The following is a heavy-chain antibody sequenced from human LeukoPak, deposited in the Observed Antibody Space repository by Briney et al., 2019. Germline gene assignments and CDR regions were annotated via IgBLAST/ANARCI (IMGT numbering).Heavy chain of an antibody. J-gene: IGHJ4*02. CDR2: IYTSGST. D-gene: IGHD2-2*02. CDR1: GGSISSYY. V-gene: IGHV4-4*07. Sequence: SETLSLTCTVSGGSISSYYWSWIRQPAGKGLEWIGRIYTSGSTNYNPSLKSRVTMSVDTSKNQFSLKLSSVTAADTAVYYCARDNGHGDYRPLLYPCDWGQGTLVTVSS. CDR3: ARDNGHGDYRPLLYPCD.